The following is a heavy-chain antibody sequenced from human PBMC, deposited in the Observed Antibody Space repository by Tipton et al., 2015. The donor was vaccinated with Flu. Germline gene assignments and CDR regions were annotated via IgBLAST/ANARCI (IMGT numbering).Heavy chain of an antibody. J-gene: IGHJ4*02. V-gene: IGHV1-8*01. CDR2: MNPNSGNT. Sequence: QVQLVQSGAEVKKPGASVKVSCKASGYTFTSYDINWVRQATGQGLEWMGWMNPNSGNTGYAQKFQGRVTMTRNTSISTAYMELSSLRSEDTAVYYCASRPRYSSSWREDFDYWGQGTLVTVSS. CDR1: GYTFTSYD. CDR3: ASRPRYSSSWREDFDY. D-gene: IGHD6-13*01.